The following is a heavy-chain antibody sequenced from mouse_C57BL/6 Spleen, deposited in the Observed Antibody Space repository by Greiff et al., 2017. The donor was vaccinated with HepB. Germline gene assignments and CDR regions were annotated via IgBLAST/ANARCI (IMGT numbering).Heavy chain of an antibody. Sequence: EVQLVESGGGLVKPGGSLKLSCAASGFTFSSYAMSWVRQTPEKRLEWVATISDGGSYTYYPDNVKGRFTISRDNAKNNLYLQMSHLKSEDTAVYYCARDQDSLYYDYWGQGTTLTVSS. CDR3: ARDQDSLYYDY. J-gene: IGHJ2*01. CDR2: ISDGGSYT. V-gene: IGHV5-4*01. CDR1: GFTFSSYA.